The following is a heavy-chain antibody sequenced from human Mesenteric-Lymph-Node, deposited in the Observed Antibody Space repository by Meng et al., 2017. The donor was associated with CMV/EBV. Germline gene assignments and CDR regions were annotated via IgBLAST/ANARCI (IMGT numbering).Heavy chain of an antibody. CDR3: ARDVWTDAFDI. D-gene: IGHD3-16*01. Sequence: SETLSLTCTVSGASISSSSYYWGWIRQPPGKGLEWIGIIYYRGSTYYNPSLKSRVTMSVDTSKNQFSLKLSSVTAADTSVYYCARDVWTDAFDIWGQGTMVTVSS. CDR2: IYYRGST. V-gene: IGHV4-39*07. CDR1: GASISSSSYY. J-gene: IGHJ3*02.